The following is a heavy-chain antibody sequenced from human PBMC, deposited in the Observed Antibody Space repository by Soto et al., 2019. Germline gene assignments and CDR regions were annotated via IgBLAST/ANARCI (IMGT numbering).Heavy chain of an antibody. V-gene: IGHV4-34*01. CDR2: IDHRGST. J-gene: IGHJ6*02. CDR3: AGDEERSSGRRWGSPYYYYSAINV. D-gene: IGHD6-19*01. Sequence: PSETLSLTCAVYGGSFSCSQWTWIRQPPGKGLEWIGEIDHRGSTNYNASLKSRVTLSVDTSKKQFSLKLSSVTAADTAIYYCAGDEERSSGRRWGSPYYYYSAINVWGQGTTVTVSS. CDR1: GGSFSCSQ.